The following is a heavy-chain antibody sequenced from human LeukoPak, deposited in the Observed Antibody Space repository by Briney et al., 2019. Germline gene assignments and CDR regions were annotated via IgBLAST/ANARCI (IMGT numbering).Heavy chain of an antibody. Sequence: GGSLRLSCAASGFTFSSYEMNWVRQAQGKGLEWVSYISSSGSTIYYADSVKGRFTISRDNAKNSLYLQMNSPRAEDTAVYDCARTSPPRCIHQDPHLFDYWGQGTLVTVSS. CDR2: ISSSGSTI. J-gene: IGHJ4*02. V-gene: IGHV3-48*03. CDR3: ARTSPPRCIHQDPHLFDY. CDR1: GFTFSSYE. D-gene: IGHD2-8*01.